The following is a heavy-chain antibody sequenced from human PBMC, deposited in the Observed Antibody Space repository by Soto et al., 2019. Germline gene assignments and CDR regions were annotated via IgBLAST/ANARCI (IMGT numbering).Heavy chain of an antibody. V-gene: IGHV4-39*01. J-gene: IGHJ4*02. Sequence: TLSLTCPVSGSSIIGSSHYWGWIRQSPGKGLEWIGGIYYTGSSYDNPSLKGRVTISVDTSKNQFSLKLSSVTSEDTAVYYCARPSSGTYRFDYWGQGMLVTVSS. CDR2: IYYTGSS. CDR1: GSSIIGSSHY. CDR3: ARPSSGTYRFDY. D-gene: IGHD1-26*01.